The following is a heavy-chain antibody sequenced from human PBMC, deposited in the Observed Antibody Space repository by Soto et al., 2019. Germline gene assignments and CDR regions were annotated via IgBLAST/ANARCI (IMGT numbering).Heavy chain of an antibody. Sequence: GGSLRLSCAASRFTSGYHAMNWVRQAPGKGLEWVSTISSNGENTHYADSVKGRFIISSDNSSSTVALQMNSLRVEDTAIYYCVYWVSAHFDSWGQGTLVTVSS. CDR3: VYWVSAHFDS. CDR1: RFTSGYHA. D-gene: IGHD6-13*01. V-gene: IGHV3-23*01. J-gene: IGHJ4*01. CDR2: ISSNGENT.